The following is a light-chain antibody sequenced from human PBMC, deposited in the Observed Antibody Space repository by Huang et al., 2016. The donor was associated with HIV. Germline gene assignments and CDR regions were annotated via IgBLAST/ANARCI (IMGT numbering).Light chain of an antibody. Sequence: IVLTQTPASLSLSAGERATLSCRASQSVSHYLAWYQHKPGQPPRLLIYGAARRATDIPARFNGSGSGTDFTLTISSLEAEDSALYYCQESDTWPRLTLGGGTKVEIK. CDR2: GAA. CDR1: QSVSHY. J-gene: IGKJ4*01. V-gene: IGKV3-11*01. CDR3: QESDTWPRLT.